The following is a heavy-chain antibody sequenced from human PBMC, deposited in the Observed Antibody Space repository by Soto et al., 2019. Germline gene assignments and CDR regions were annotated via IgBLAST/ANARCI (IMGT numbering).Heavy chain of an antibody. V-gene: IGHV3-23*01. CDR3: AQGPTTFGGSHNYYYGMDV. J-gene: IGHJ6*02. CDR1: GITFISRA. D-gene: IGHD1-26*01. CDR2: ISGSGTST. Sequence: PGGSLRLSCTASGITFISRAMSWVRQAPGKGLEWVSAISGSGTSTYYADSVKGRFTISRDNSKNTLYLQMNTLRADDTAVYSCAQGPTTFGGSHNYYYGMDVWGPGTTVTVS.